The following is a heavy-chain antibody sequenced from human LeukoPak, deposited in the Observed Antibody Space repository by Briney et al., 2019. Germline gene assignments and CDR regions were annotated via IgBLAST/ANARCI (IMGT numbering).Heavy chain of an antibody. J-gene: IGHJ4*02. CDR3: ARHPYYYGSGSYFRGFDY. Sequence: SETLSLTCAVYGGSFSGYYWSWIRQPPGKGLEWIGEINHSGSTNYNPSLKSRVTISVDTSKNQFSLKLSSVTAADTAVYYCARHPYYYGSGSYFRGFDYWGQGTLVTASS. CDR1: GGSFSGYY. D-gene: IGHD3-10*01. V-gene: IGHV4-34*01. CDR2: INHSGST.